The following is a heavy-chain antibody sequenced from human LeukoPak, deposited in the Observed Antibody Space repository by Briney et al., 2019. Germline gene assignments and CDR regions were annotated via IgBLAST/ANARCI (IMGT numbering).Heavy chain of an antibody. CDR3: ARGLSGYSSSLGY. Sequence: GGSLRLSCAASGFSFSVYWMHWVRQAPGKGPVWVSRIKTDGSIADYADFVKGRFTISRDNAKNTLYLQMNSLRAEDTAVYYCARGLSGYSSSLGYWGQGTLVTVSS. J-gene: IGHJ4*02. V-gene: IGHV3-74*01. CDR2: IKTDGSIA. CDR1: GFSFSVYW. D-gene: IGHD6-6*01.